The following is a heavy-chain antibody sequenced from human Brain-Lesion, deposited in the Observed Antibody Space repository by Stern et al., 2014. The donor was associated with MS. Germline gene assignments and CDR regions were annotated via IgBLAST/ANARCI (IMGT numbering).Heavy chain of an antibody. CDR2: IDPGNSYT. Sequence: EVQLVQSGAEVKKPGESLKISCKGSPDSFTSYSISWVRQMPGKGLEWMGEIDPGNSYTKYSPSLQRHVTISTDKSITTAYLQWRSLEASDTATYFCARRGLAAGRQGGYYGMDVWGQGTTVTVSS. CDR3: ARRGLAAGRQGGYYGMDV. V-gene: IGHV5-10-1*03. J-gene: IGHJ6*02. CDR1: PDSFTSYS. D-gene: IGHD6-13*01.